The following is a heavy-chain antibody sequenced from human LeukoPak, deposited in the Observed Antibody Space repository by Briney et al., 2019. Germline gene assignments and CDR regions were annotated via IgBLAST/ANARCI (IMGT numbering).Heavy chain of an antibody. CDR3: ARGRWYGDPFDY. V-gene: IGHV1-8*01. CDR1: GYTFTSYD. CDR2: MNPNSGNT. J-gene: IGHJ4*02. D-gene: IGHD4-17*01. Sequence: SVKVSCKASGYTFTSYDINWVRQATGQGLEWMGWMNPNSGNTGYAQKFQGRVTMTRNTSISTAYMELSSLRSEDTAVYCCARGRWYGDPFDYWGQGTLVTVSS.